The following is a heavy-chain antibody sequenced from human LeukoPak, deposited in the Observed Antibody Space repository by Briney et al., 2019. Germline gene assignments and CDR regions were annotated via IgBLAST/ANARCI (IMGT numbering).Heavy chain of an antibody. D-gene: IGHD5-12*01. J-gene: IGHJ5*02. CDR2: ISSSSSYI. CDR3: AREKARLWFDP. CDR1: GFTFSSYS. Sequence: PGGSLRLSCAASGFTFSSYSMNWVRQAPGKGLEWVTSISSSSSYIYYADSVKGRFTISRDNAKNSLYLQMNSLRAEDTAVYYCAREKARLWFDPWGQGTLVTVSS. V-gene: IGHV3-21*01.